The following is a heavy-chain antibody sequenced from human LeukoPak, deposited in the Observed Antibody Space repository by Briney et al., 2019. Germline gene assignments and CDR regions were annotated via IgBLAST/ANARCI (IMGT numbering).Heavy chain of an antibody. Sequence: ESSQTLSLTCTVSGGSISSGDYYWSWIRQPPGKGLEWIGYIYYSGSTYYNPSLKSRVTISVDTSKNQFSLKLSSVTAADTAVYYCVSLDSSGYYFLDYWGQGTPVTVSS. D-gene: IGHD3-22*01. CDR1: GGSISSGDYY. CDR2: IYYSGST. CDR3: VSLDSSGYYFLDY. J-gene: IGHJ4*02. V-gene: IGHV4-30-4*08.